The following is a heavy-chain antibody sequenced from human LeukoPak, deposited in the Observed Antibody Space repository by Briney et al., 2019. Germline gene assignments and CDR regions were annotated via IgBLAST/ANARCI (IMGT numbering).Heavy chain of an antibody. Sequence: GGSLRLSCAASGFTVSNNYMSLVRQDPGKGLELDSVIYSGGSTYYADSVKGRFTIYRDNSKNTLYLQMNSLRAEDTAVYYCARAVRDPYYYYGMDVWGQGTTVTVSS. J-gene: IGHJ6*02. V-gene: IGHV3-66*01. CDR2: IYSGGST. CDR1: GFTVSNNY. D-gene: IGHD4-17*01. CDR3: ARAVRDPYYYYGMDV.